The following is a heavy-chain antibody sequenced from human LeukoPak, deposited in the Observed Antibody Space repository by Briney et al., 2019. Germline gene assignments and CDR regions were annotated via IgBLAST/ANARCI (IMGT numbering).Heavy chain of an antibody. J-gene: IGHJ4*02. CDR3: AREGTSQQIIPPYFDY. Sequence: PGRSLRFCCAASGFTFSSYAIHWVRQAPGKGLEWVAVISYDGSNKYYAASVKGRFSISRDKPKNTLYLQMNSLRAEDTAVYYCAREGTSQQIIPPYFDYWGQGTLVTVSS. V-gene: IGHV3-30-3*01. CDR1: GFTFSSYA. CDR2: ISYDGSNK. D-gene: IGHD1-7*01.